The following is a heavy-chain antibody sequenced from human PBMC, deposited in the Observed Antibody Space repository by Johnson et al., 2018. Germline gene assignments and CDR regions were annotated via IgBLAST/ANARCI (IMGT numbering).Heavy chain of an antibody. J-gene: IGHJ3*02. V-gene: IGHV4-59*01. CDR1: GGSISSYY. D-gene: IGHD4-23*01. CDR3: ARVPYGGAFDI. CDR2: IYYRGST. Sequence: QVQLQESGPGLVKPSETLSLTCTVSGGSISSYYWSWIRQPPGKGLEWIGYIYYRGSTNYNPSLKSRVTISVDTSTNQFSLKLSSVTGADTAVYYCARVPYGGAFDIWGQGTMVTVSS.